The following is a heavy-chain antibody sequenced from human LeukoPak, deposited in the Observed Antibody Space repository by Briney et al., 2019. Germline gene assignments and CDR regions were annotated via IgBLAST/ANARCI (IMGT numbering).Heavy chain of an antibody. D-gene: IGHD6-13*01. CDR1: GGSISSYY. J-gene: IGHJ5*02. Sequence: SETLSLTCTVSGGSISSYYWSWIRQPPGKGLEWIGYIYYSGTTNYNSSLKSRVTISVDRSKNQFSLNLSSVTAADTAVYYCARESSSWRNWFDPWGQGTLVTVSS. CDR2: IYYSGTT. CDR3: ARESSSWRNWFDP. V-gene: IGHV4-59*01.